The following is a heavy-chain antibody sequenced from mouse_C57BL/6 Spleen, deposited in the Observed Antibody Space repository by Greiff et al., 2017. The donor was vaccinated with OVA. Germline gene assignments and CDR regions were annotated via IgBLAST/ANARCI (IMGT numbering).Heavy chain of an antibody. D-gene: IGHD1-1*01. CDR3: ARDYGSSRYYAMDY. CDR2: IHPNSGST. Sequence: QVQLQQPGAELVKPGASVKLSCKASGYTFTSYWMYWVKQRPGQGLEWIGMIHPNSGSTNYNEKFKSKATLTVDKSSSTAYMQLSSLTSEDSAVYYCARDYGSSRYYAMDYWGQGTSVTVSS. V-gene: IGHV1-64*01. CDR1: GYTFTSYW. J-gene: IGHJ4*01.